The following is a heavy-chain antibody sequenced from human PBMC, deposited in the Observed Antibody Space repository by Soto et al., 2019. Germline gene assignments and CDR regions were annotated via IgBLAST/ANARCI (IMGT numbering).Heavy chain of an antibody. CDR2: ISASGGST. D-gene: IGHD3-10*01. CDR1: EFTFSSYA. Sequence: GGSLRLSCAASEFTFSSYAMTWVRQAPGKGLEWVSVISASGGSTYYADSVKGRFTISRDNSKNTVYLQMNSLRADDTAVYYCESRGRYYGMDVWGQGTTVTVSS. CDR3: ESRGRYYGMDV. V-gene: IGHV3-23*01. J-gene: IGHJ6*02.